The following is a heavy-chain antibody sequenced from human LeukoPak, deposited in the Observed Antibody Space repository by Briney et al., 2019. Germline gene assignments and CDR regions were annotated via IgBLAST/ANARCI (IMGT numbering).Heavy chain of an antibody. D-gene: IGHD3-9*01. CDR3: ARAVGSFDWLPLFDY. CDR2: IYHSGIT. V-gene: IGHV4-38-2*02. Sequence: SETLSLTCTVSGYSIRSGFYWGWIRQPPGKGLEWIGNIYHSGITYYTPSLRSRVTISVDTSKNQFYLKLSSVTAADTAVYYRARAVGSFDWLPLFDYWGQGALVTVSS. CDR1: GYSIRSGFY. J-gene: IGHJ4*02.